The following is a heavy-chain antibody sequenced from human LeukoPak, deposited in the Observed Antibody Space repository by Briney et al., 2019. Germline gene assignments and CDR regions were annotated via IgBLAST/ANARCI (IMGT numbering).Heavy chain of an antibody. J-gene: IGHJ4*02. CDR2: ISSSGSTI. CDR3: AGLDILTGYSPNDY. CDR1: GFTFSDYY. Sequence: GGSLRLSCAASGFTFSDYYMSWIRQAPGKGLEWVSYISSSGSTIYYADSVEGRFTISRDNAKNSLYLQMNSLRAEDTAVYYCAGLDILTGYSPNDYWGQGTLVTVSS. D-gene: IGHD3-9*01. V-gene: IGHV3-11*01.